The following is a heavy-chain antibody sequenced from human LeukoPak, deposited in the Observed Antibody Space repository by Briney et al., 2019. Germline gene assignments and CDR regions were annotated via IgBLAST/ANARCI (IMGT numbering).Heavy chain of an antibody. D-gene: IGHD3-3*01. CDR1: GGSISSGSYY. J-gene: IGHJ6*03. V-gene: IGHV4-61*02. Sequence: SETLSLTCTVSGGSISSGSYYWSWIRQPAGKGLEWIGRIYTSGSTNYNPSLKSRVTISVDTSKNQFSLKLSSVTAADTAVYYCARDGPYYDFWSGYSDSYYYYYYMDVWGKGTTVTVSS. CDR2: IYTSGST. CDR3: ARDGPYYDFWSGYSDSYYYYYYMDV.